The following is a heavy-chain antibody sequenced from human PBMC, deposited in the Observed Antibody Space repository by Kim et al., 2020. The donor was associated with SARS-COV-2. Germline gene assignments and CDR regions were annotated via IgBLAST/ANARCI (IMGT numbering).Heavy chain of an antibody. CDR2: INPNSGGT. D-gene: IGHD6-19*01. CDR3: ARDFVQWLVKVAWFDP. CDR1: GYTFTGYY. V-gene: IGHV1-2*06. Sequence: ASVKVSCKASGYTFTGYYMHWVRQAPGQGLEWMGRINPNSGGTNYAQKFQGRVTMTRDTSISTAYMELSRLRSDDTAVYYCARDFVQWLVKVAWFDPWGQGTLVTVSS. J-gene: IGHJ5*02.